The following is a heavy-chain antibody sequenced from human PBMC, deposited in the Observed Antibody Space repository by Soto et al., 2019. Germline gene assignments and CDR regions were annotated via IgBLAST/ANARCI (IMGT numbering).Heavy chain of an antibody. CDR2: IDPSDSYT. CDR3: ARHPEQYGDYYLDYAMDV. J-gene: IGHJ6*01. V-gene: IGHV5-10-1*01. Sequence: PGESLKVSCMRSGYSFTSYCFSWVRQMPRKGLEWMGRIDPSDSYTNYSPYFQCQVTISADKSISTAYLQWSSLKASDTAMYYSARHPEQYGDYYLDYAMDVWGQATKAT. CDR1: GYSFTSYC. D-gene: IGHD4-17*01.